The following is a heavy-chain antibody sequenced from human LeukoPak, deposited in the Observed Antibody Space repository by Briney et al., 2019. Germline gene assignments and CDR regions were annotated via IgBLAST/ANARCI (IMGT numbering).Heavy chain of an antibody. D-gene: IGHD1-26*01. Sequence: SETLSLTCAVYGGSFSGYYWSWIRQPPGKGLEWIGEINHSGSTNYNPSLKSRVTISVDTSKNQFSLKLSSVTAADTAVYYCAGSGSYHPLDYWGQGTLVTVSS. CDR3: AGSGSYHPLDY. CDR2: INHSGST. CDR1: GGSFSGYY. J-gene: IGHJ4*02. V-gene: IGHV4-34*01.